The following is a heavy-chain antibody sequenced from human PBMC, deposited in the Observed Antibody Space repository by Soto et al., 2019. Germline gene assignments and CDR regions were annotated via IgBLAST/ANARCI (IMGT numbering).Heavy chain of an antibody. Sequence: WGSLRLSCAASGFTFSSYSMNWVRQAPGKGLAWVSSISSSSSYIYYADSVKGRFTISRDNANNSLYLQMNSLSADVTAGYYCARRYGGHEHYYYGMDVWGQGTTVTVSS. J-gene: IGHJ6*02. CDR1: GFTFSSYS. V-gene: IGHV3-21*01. D-gene: IGHD4-17*01. CDR2: ISSSSSYI. CDR3: ARRYGGHEHYYYGMDV.